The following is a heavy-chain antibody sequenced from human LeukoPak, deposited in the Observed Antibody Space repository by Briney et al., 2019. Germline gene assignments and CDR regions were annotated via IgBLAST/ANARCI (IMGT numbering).Heavy chain of an antibody. J-gene: IGHJ3*02. CDR3: SRGRRDKGRAFDI. V-gene: IGHV4-34*01. Sequence: PSETLSLTCAVYGGSFRGYYWSCIRPPPGKGLEWIGEINHSGSTNYNPSLKSRVTISVDTSKNQFSLKLSSVTAADTAVYYWSRGRRDKGRAFDIWGQGTMVTVS. CDR2: INHSGST. CDR1: GGSFRGYY.